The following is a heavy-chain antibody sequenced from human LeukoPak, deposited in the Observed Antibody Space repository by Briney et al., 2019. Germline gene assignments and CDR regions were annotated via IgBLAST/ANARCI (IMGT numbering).Heavy chain of an antibody. J-gene: IGHJ5*02. CDR3: ARAVRLGSTPAKNVFDP. CDR1: GYTFTGYY. V-gene: IGHV1-2*02. CDR2: INPNSGGT. Sequence: ASVKVSCKASGYTFTGYYMHWVRQAPGQGLEWMGWINPNSGGTNYAQKFQGRATMTRDTSISTAYMELSRLRSDDTAVYYCARAVRLGSTPAKNVFDPWGQGTLVTVSS. D-gene: IGHD1-26*01.